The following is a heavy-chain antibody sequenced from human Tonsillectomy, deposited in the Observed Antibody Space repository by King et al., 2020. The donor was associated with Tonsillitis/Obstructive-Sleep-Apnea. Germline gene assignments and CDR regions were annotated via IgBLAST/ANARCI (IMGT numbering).Heavy chain of an antibody. V-gene: IGHV4-59*08. CDR3: ARHGSRMYSGSYYFDY. CDR1: GGSISSYY. CDR2: IYYSGST. J-gene: IGHJ4*02. D-gene: IGHD1-26*01. Sequence: QLQESGPGLVKPSETLSLTCTVSGGSISSYYWSWIRPPPGKGLEWIGYIYYSGSTNYNPSLKSRVTISVDTSKNQFSLKLSSVTAADTAVYYCARHGSRMYSGSYYFDYWGQGTLVTVSS.